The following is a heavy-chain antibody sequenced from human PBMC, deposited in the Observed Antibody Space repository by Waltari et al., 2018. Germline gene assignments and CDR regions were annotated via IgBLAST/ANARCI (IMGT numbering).Heavy chain of an antibody. CDR3: AKSLLPGSIRTGDNWFDP. CDR1: GFTFDTYG. J-gene: IGHJ5*02. D-gene: IGHD1-20*01. Sequence: QVQLVESGGGVVQPGGSLRVSCAASGFTFDTYGMHWVRQAPGKALEWVAFIRHDGRNQYYGDSVKGRFTISRDNSKNTLYLQMNSLRTEDTALYYCAKSLLPGSIRTGDNWFDPWGQGTLVSVSS. V-gene: IGHV3-30*02. CDR2: IRHDGRNQ.